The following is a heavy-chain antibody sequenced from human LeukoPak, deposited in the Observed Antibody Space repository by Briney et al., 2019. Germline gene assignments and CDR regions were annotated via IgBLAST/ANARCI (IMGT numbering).Heavy chain of an antibody. CDR2: VYTSGTT. CDR3: ARVRFGPGGELFDY. V-gene: IGHV4-4*07. CDR1: GGSISPYY. D-gene: IGHD3-3*01. J-gene: IGHJ4*02. Sequence: SETLSLTCTVSGGSISPYYWSWIRQPAGKGLEWIGRVYTSGTTNYNPSLKSRVTMSVDASKNQFSLKLTSVTAADPAVYFCARVRFGPGGELFDYWGQGTLVTVSS.